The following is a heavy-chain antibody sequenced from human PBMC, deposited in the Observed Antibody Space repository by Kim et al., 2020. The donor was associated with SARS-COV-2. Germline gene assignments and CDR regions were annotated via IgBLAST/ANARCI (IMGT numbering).Heavy chain of an antibody. Sequence: GGSLRLSCAVSGFIFSDYGMHWVRQAPGKGLEWVAVIWYDGNNKYYVDSVKGRFTVSRDNSKNTLYLQMNSLRAEDTAVYYCARDSGDSSGYHDAFDVWGQGTMVTVSS. V-gene: IGHV3-33*01. CDR1: GFIFSDYG. CDR2: IWYDGNNK. J-gene: IGHJ3*01. D-gene: IGHD3-22*01. CDR3: ARDSGDSSGYHDAFDV.